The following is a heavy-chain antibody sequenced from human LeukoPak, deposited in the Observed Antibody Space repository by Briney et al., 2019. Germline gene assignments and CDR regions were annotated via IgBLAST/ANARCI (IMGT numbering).Heavy chain of an antibody. V-gene: IGHV1-46*01. J-gene: IGHJ6*03. Sequence: ASVKVSCKAFGYTFTSNYMHWVRQAPGQGPEWMGVISPSGGSSTYAQKFQGRVTLTRDMSTSTDYLELSSLRSDDTAVYYCARGRVSSSSWYSTYYYYFYMDVWGKGTTVTVSS. CDR1: GYTFTSNY. CDR2: ISPSGGSS. D-gene: IGHD6-13*01. CDR3: ARGRVSSSSWYSTYYYYFYMDV.